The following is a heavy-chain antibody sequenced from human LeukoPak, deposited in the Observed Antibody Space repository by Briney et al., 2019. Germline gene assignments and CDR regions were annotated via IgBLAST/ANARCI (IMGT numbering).Heavy chain of an antibody. V-gene: IGHV3-48*02. Sequence: PGGSLRLSCAASGFTFGTYRMIWVRQAPRKGLEWVSYINSRSSTIHYADSVKGRFTTSRDSAKNSLYLQMNSLRDEDSAVYYCARASWFGELEAFDIWGQGTMVTVSS. D-gene: IGHD3-10*01. CDR1: GFTFGTYR. CDR2: INSRSSTI. J-gene: IGHJ3*02. CDR3: ARASWFGELEAFDI.